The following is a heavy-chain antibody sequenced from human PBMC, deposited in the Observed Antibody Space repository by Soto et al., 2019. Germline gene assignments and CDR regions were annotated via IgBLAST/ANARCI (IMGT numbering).Heavy chain of an antibody. CDR3: TRTLWFGELS. V-gene: IGHV2-5*02. J-gene: IGHJ4*02. D-gene: IGHD3-10*01. CDR2: IYWDGDQ. Sequence: QITLKESGPMLVKPTQTLTLTCTFSGFSLSTSGVGVGWIRQFPGEALEWLAVIYWDGDQRYSPSLKSRLTITKDTSKNQVVLTLTTMDPVDTATYFCTRTLWFGELSWGQGTLVTVSS. CDR1: GFSLSTSGVG.